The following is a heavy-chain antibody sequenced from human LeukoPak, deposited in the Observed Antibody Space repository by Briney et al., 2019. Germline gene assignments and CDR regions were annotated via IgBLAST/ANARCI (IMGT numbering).Heavy chain of an antibody. Sequence: PGGSLRLSCAASGFTFSTYAMSWVRQAPGKGLEWVSTISGSGANTYYADSVKGRFTISRGNSKNTLYLQMNSLRAEDTAVYYCAKEYGYSGYDWLDESYFDYWGQGTLVTVSS. V-gene: IGHV3-23*01. CDR3: AKEYGYSGYDWLDESYFDY. CDR2: ISGSGANT. CDR1: GFTFSTYA. D-gene: IGHD5-12*01. J-gene: IGHJ4*02.